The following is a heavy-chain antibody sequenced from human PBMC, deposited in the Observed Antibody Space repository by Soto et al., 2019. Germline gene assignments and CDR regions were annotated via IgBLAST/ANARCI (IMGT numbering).Heavy chain of an antibody. D-gene: IGHD3-9*01. Sequence: QVQLVESGGGVVQPGRSLRLSCAASGFTFSSYGMHWVRQAPGKGLEWVAVIWYDGSNKYYADSVKGRFTISRDNSKNTLYLQLNSLRAEDTAVYYCARVHYDILTGLVFDAFDIWGQGTMVTVSS. CDR1: GFTFSSYG. J-gene: IGHJ3*02. CDR3: ARVHYDILTGLVFDAFDI. CDR2: IWYDGSNK. V-gene: IGHV3-33*01.